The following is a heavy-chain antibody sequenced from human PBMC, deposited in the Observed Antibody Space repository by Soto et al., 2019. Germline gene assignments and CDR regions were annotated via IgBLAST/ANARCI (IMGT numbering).Heavy chain of an antibody. CDR2: ISAYNGNT. D-gene: IGHD2-2*03. Sequence: QVQLVQSGAEVKKPGASVKVSCKASGYTFTSYGISWVRQAPGQGLEWMGWISAYNGNTNYAQKLQGRVTMTTDTSTSTACMELRSLRSGDTAVYYCARAGYCSSTSCREYYYYGMDVWGHGTTVTVSS. V-gene: IGHV1-18*04. CDR1: GYTFTSYG. CDR3: ARAGYCSSTSCREYYYYGMDV. J-gene: IGHJ6*02.